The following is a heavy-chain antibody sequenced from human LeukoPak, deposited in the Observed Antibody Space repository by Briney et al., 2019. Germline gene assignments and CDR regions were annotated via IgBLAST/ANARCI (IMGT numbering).Heavy chain of an antibody. D-gene: IGHD2-15*01. J-gene: IGHJ4*02. CDR2: INPNSGGT. V-gene: IGHV1-2*04. CDR3: ARDPGYCSGGSCYSADY. Sequence: ASVKVSCKASGYTFTGYYMHWVRQAPGQGLEWMGWINPNSGGTNYAQKFQGWVTMTRDTSISTAYMELSRLRSDDTAVYYCARDPGYCSGGSCYSADYWGQGTLVTVSS. CDR1: GYTFTGYY.